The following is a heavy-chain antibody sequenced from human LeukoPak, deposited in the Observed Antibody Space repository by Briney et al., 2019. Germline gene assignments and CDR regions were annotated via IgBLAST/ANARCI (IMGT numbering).Heavy chain of an antibody. CDR3: AKCSGGSCYNAFDI. V-gene: IGHV4-59*08. Sequence: SETLSLTCTVSGGSISSYYWSWIRQPPGKGLEWIGSIYYSGSTNSNPSLKSRVTISVDTSKNQFSLKLTSVTAADTAVYYCAKCSGGSCYNAFDIWGQGTMVTVSS. CDR1: GGSISSYY. CDR2: IYYSGST. J-gene: IGHJ3*02. D-gene: IGHD2-15*01.